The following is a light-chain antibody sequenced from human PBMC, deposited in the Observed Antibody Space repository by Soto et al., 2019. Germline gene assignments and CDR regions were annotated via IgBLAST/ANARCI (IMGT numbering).Light chain of an antibody. V-gene: IGLV1-40*01. J-gene: IGLJ2*01. CDR2: GNT. CDR3: LSFDSSLSVV. Sequence: QSVLTQPPSVSGAPGQRVTISCTGSSSNIGAGYDVHWYQQLPGRAPKLLIYGNTNRPSGVPERFSGSKSGTSASLAITGLQAEDEADYYCLSFDSSLSVVFGGGTQLTVL. CDR1: SSNIGAGYD.